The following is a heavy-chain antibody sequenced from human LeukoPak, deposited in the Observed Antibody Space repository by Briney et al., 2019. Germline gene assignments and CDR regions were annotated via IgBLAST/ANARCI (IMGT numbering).Heavy chain of an antibody. CDR2: ISYDGSNK. J-gene: IGHJ4*02. CDR3: ARDYVTGALSFDY. Sequence: GGSLRLSCAASGFTFSSYAMHWVRQAPGKGLEWVAVISYDGSNKYYADSVKGRFTISRDNAKNSLSLQMNSLRVEDTAVYYCARDYVTGALSFDYRGQGTLVTVSS. CDR1: GFTFSSYA. D-gene: IGHD2-21*02. V-gene: IGHV3-30-3*01.